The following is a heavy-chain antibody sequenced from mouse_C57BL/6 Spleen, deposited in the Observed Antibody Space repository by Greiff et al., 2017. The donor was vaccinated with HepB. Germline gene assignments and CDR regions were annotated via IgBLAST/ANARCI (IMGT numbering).Heavy chain of an antibody. CDR3: ARGGKDYGSSLRYFDV. D-gene: IGHD1-1*01. V-gene: IGHV1-82*01. CDR2: IYPGDGDT. J-gene: IGHJ1*03. Sequence: VQLQESGPELVKPGASVKISCKASGYAFSSSWMNWVKQRPGKGLEWIGRIYPGDGDTNYNGKFKGKATLTADKSSSTAYMQLSSLTSEDSAVYFCARGGKDYGSSLRYFDVWGTGTTVTVSS. CDR1: GYAFSSSW.